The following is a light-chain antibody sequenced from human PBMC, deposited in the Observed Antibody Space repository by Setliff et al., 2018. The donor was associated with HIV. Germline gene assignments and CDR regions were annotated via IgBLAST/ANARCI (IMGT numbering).Light chain of an antibody. CDR2: NVD. J-gene: IGLJ1*01. V-gene: IGLV2-14*03. CDR1: SSDIGSSNF. Sequence: ALTQPASVSGSPGQSITTSCTGTSSDIGSSNFVSWYQQHPGKAPKVMIYNVDKRPSGVSNRFSGSKSGNTASLTISGLQTEDEADYYCSSYSINNLYVFATGTKV. CDR3: SSYSINNLYV.